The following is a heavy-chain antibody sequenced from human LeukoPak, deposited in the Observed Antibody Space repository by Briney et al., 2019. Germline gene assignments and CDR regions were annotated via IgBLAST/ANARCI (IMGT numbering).Heavy chain of an antibody. CDR2: IYWNDDK. CDR1: GFSLSTSGVG. J-gene: IGHJ4*02. V-gene: IGHV2-5*01. CDR3: AHTPIALMVYAMPFDY. D-gene: IGHD2-8*01. Sequence: SGPTLVKPTQTLTLTCTFSGFSLSTSGVGVGWIRQPPGKALEWLALIYWNDDKRYSPSLKSRLTITKDTSKNQVVLTMTNMDPVDTATYYCAHTPIALMVYAMPFDYWGQGTLVTVSS.